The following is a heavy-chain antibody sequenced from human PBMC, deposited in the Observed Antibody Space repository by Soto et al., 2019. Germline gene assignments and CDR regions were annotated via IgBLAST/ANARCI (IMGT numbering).Heavy chain of an antibody. CDR2: IKEDGSEK. CDR1: GFTFSNYW. V-gene: IGHV3-7*01. J-gene: IGHJ4*02. CDR3: SRDVVVGAKALNY. Sequence: GSLRLACSASGFTFSNYWMTWVRQAPGKGLEWVANIKEDGSEKHYVDSVKGRFTISRDNAKNSLYLQMNSLRVEDTAVYFCSRDVVVGAKALNYWGQGALVTVYS. D-gene: IGHD2-15*01.